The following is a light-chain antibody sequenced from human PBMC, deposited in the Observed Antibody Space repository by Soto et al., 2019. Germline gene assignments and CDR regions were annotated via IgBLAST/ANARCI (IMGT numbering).Light chain of an antibody. CDR2: GAS. CDR1: QSVSSN. J-gene: IGKJ1*01. V-gene: IGKV3-15*01. CDR3: QHYHGWPQT. Sequence: EIVLTQSPATLSVPPGESATLSCRASQSVSSNLAWYQQNPGQAPRLLIYGASTRATGIPARFSGGGSGTEFTLTISSLQSEDFAVYCCQHYHGWPQTFGQGTRVEIK.